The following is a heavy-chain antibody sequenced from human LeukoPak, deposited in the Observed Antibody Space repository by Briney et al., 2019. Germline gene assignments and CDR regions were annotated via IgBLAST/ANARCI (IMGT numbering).Heavy chain of an antibody. CDR1: GFMFSASA. CDR2: ISGSGGVT. J-gene: IGHJ4*02. CDR3: AKLRTTVLSPADF. D-gene: IGHD4-23*01. V-gene: IGHV3-23*01. Sequence: PGGSLRLSCAASGFMFSASAMTSVRQAPGKGLDWVSDISGSGGVTYYADSVKGRFTISRDNSKSALYLQMNSLKAEDTALYFCAKLRTTVLSPADFWGQGALVTASS.